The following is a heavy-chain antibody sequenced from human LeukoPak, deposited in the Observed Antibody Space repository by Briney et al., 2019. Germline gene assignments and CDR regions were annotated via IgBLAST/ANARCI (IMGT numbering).Heavy chain of an antibody. CDR3: AKDIGRVTPTAWGWYFDY. V-gene: IGHV3-43*01. D-gene: IGHD4-23*01. Sequence: GGSLRLSCAASGFTFDDYTMHWVRQAPGKGLEWVSLISWDGGSTYYADSVKGRFTISRDNSKSSLYLQMNSLRTEDTALYYCAKDIGRVTPTAWGWYFDYWGQGTLVTVSS. CDR2: ISWDGGST. J-gene: IGHJ4*02. CDR1: GFTFDDYT.